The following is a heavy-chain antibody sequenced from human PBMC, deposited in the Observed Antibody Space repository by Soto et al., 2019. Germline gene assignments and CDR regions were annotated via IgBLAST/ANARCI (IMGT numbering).Heavy chain of an antibody. V-gene: IGHV1-2*02. J-gene: IGHJ5*02. CDR2: INPNSGGT. D-gene: IGHD3-10*01. CDR1: GYTFTGHY. CDR3: ASGGSGSSGYNWFDP. Sequence: QVQLVQSGAEVTKPGASVKVSCKASGYTFTGHYMHWVRQAPGQGLEWMGWINPNSGGTNFAQKFQGRVTMTRDTSTSTAYMELSRLTSDDTAVYFCASGGSGSSGYNWFDPWGQGTLVTVSS.